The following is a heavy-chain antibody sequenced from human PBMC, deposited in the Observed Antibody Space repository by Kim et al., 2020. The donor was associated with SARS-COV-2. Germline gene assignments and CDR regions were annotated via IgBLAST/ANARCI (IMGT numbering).Heavy chain of an antibody. V-gene: IGHV3-30*07. J-gene: IGHJ4*02. CDR3: ARAIYGSGSQN. Sequence: YSADSVKGRFTISRDNSKNTLYLQMNSLRAEDMAVYYCARAIYGSGSQNWGQGTLVTVSS. D-gene: IGHD3-10*01.